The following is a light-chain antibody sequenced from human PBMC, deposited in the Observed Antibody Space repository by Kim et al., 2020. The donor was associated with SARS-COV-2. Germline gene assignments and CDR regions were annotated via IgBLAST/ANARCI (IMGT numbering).Light chain of an antibody. CDR2: GKD. V-gene: IGLV3-19*01. Sequence: SSELTQDPAVSVALGQTIRITCQGDSLRSYYASWYQQKPGQAPVLVIYGKDNRPSGIPDRFSGSSSGNTASLTITGTQAEDEADYYCNSRDTSDNHLVVFGGGTKVTVL. CDR1: SLRSYY. CDR3: NSRDTSDNHLVV. J-gene: IGLJ2*01.